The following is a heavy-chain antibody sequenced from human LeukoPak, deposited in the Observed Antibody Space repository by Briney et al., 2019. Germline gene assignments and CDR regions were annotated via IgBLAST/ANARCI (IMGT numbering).Heavy chain of an antibody. J-gene: IGHJ3*02. CDR1: GYTFTTYD. Sequence: ASVRLSYKASGYTFTTYDINRVRQATGQGLGWMGWMNTNRGNTGHAQKFQGRVTSTRNTSIRTAYMELSSLRSEDTAVYYCARGYSSSWYAADDAFDIWGQGTMVTVSS. CDR3: ARGYSSSWYAADDAFDI. CDR2: MNTNRGNT. D-gene: IGHD6-13*01. V-gene: IGHV1-8*03.